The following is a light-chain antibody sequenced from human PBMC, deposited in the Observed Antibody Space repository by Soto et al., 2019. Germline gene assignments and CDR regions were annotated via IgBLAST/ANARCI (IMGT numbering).Light chain of an antibody. CDR1: RSDVGGYDY. V-gene: IGLV2-8*01. J-gene: IGLJ1*01. CDR2: EVT. CDR3: TSYAGSSNV. Sequence: QSALTQPPPAAGAPGQSVTISCPGTRSDVGGYDYVSWYQQHPGKAPKLMIFEVTKRPSGVPNRFSGSKSGNTASLTVSGLQAEDEADYYCTSYAGSSNVFGTGTKVTVL.